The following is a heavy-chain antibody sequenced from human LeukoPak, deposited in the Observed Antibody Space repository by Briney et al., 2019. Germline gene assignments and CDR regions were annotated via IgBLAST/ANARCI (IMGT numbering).Heavy chain of an antibody. CDR1: GYSISSGYY. J-gene: IGHJ5*02. Sequence: TLXXTCTVSGYSISSGYYWGWIRQPPGKGLEWIGSIYHSGSTYYNPSLKSRVTISVDTSKNQFSLKLSSVTAADTAVYYCARLGWFDPWGQGTLVTVSS. CDR3: ARLGWFDP. CDR2: IYHSGST. V-gene: IGHV4-38-2*02.